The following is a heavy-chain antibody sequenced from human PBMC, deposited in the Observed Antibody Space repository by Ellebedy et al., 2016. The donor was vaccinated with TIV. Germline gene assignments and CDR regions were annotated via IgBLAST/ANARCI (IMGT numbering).Heavy chain of an antibody. J-gene: IGHJ3*02. CDR2: INTNDDTK. CDR1: GYTFTSYG. V-gene: IGHV1-18*01. Sequence: AASVKVSCKASGYTFTSYGISWVRQAPGQGLEWMGIINTNDDTKYYAQNFQGRVTVTRDTSTSTVYMELRSLRSEDTAVYYCERGRGYSHDVCDIWGQGTMVTVS. D-gene: IGHD5-18*01. CDR3: ERGRGYSHDVCDI.